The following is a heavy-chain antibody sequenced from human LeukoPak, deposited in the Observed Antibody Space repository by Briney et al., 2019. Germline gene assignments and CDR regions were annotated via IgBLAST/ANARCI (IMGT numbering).Heavy chain of an antibody. CDR1: GFTFNDAW. V-gene: IGHV3-15*01. D-gene: IGHD6-19*01. Sequence: GGSLRLSCAASGFTFNDAWMTWVRQAPGKGLEWVGRIKSKTDGGTTDYAAPVKGRFTISRDDSKTTLYLQMNSLKTEDTAGYYCTTTLAVGGTSMGYWGQGTLVTVSS. J-gene: IGHJ4*02. CDR3: TTTLAVGGTSMGY. CDR2: IKSKTDGGTT.